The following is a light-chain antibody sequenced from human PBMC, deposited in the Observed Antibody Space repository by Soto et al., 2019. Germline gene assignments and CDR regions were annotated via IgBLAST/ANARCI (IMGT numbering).Light chain of an antibody. V-gene: IGKV1-5*03. CDR1: QTISSW. CDR2: KAS. CDR3: QHYNSYSEA. J-gene: IGKJ1*01. Sequence: DIQMTQSPSTLSGSVGDRVTITCRDSQTISSWLAWYQQKPGKAPKLLIYKASTLKSGVPSRFSGSGSGTEFTLTISSLQPDDFATYYCQHYNSYSEAFGHGTKVELK.